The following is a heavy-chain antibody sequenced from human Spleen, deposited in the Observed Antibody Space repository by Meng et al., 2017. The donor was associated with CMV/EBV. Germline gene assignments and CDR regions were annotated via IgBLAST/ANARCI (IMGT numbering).Heavy chain of an antibody. D-gene: IGHD5-12*01. CDR2: IYTSGST. Sequence: RLQGSGPDLGKPSGAWSLTCTVAGGSISSSYWSWIRQPAGKGLEWIGRIYTSGSTNYNPSLKSRVTMSVDTSKNQFSLKLSSVTAADTAVYYCARWGYSGYDLEDYWGQGTLVTVSS. CDR1: GGSISSSY. CDR3: ARWGYSGYDLEDY. J-gene: IGHJ4*02. V-gene: IGHV4-4*07.